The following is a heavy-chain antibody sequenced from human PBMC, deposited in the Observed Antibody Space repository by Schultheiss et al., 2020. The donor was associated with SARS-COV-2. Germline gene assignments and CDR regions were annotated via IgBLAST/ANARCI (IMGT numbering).Heavy chain of an antibody. CDR1: GYTFTDYF. Sequence: ASVKVSCKASGYTFTDYFMHWVRQAPGQGLEWMGRINPNSGGTNYAQKFQGRVTMTRDTSISTAYMELSRLRSDDMAVYYCAVPHYEGSGLNKSEGDYWGQGTLVTVSS. D-gene: IGHD3-10*01. CDR3: AVPHYEGSGLNKSEGDY. V-gene: IGHV1-2*06. J-gene: IGHJ4*02. CDR2: INPNSGGT.